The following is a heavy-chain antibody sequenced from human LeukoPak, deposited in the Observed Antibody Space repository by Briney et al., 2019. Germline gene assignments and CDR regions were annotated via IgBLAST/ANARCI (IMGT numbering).Heavy chain of an antibody. J-gene: IGHJ6*03. CDR2: IYYSGST. V-gene: IGHV4-59*01. Sequence: SETLSLTCTVSGGSISSYYWSWIRQPPGKGLEWIGYIYYSGSTNYNPSLKSRATISVDTSKNQFSLKLSSVTAADTAVYYCARAVMRYYYYMDVWGKGTTVTVSS. CDR1: GGSISSYY. CDR3: ARAVMRYYYYMDV. D-gene: IGHD3-16*01.